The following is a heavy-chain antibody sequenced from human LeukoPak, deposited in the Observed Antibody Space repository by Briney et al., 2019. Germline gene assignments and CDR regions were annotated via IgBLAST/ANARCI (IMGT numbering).Heavy chain of an antibody. V-gene: IGHV1-69*01. J-gene: IGHJ4*02. Sequence: ASVKVSCKASGGTFSSYAISWVRQAPGQGLEWMGGIIPIFGTANYAQKFRGRVTITADESTSTAYMELSSLRSEDTAVYYCARSRYYDFWSGVGGSFDYWGQGTLVTVSS. CDR2: IIPIFGTA. D-gene: IGHD3-3*01. CDR1: GGTFSSYA. CDR3: ARSRYYDFWSGVGGSFDY.